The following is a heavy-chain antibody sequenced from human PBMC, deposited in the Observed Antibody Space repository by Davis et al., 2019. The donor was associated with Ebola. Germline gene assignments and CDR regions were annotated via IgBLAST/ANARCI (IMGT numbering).Heavy chain of an antibody. J-gene: IGHJ4*02. V-gene: IGHV3-53*01. CDR3: ARGGLWFGELLFREDFDY. Sequence: GGSLRLSCVASGFTVSSDYMSWVRQAPGKGLEWVSVIYSGGSTYYADSVKGRFTISRDNAKNSLYLQMNSLRGEDTAVYYCARGGLWFGELLFREDFDYWGQGTLVTVSS. D-gene: IGHD3-10*01. CDR1: GFTVSSDY. CDR2: IYSGGST.